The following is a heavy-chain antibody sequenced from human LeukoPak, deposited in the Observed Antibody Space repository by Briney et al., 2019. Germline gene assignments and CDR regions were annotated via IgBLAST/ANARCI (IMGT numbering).Heavy chain of an antibody. J-gene: IGHJ3*01. D-gene: IGHD2-15*01. Sequence: GGSLSPSRAPSRFISCQYAIQGVRLTPGRGLEWVSGVNSDNDDTAYAVSVKGRFTISRDNANNTLYLQMDSLRTEDTALYYCVRDVVFEMGYSDGFDLWGQGTMVFVSS. CDR3: VRDVVFEMGYSDGFDL. V-gene: IGHV3-9*02. CDR1: RFISCQYA. CDR2: VNSDNDDT.